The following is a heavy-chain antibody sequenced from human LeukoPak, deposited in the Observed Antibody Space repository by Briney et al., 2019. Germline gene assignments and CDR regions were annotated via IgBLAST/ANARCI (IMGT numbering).Heavy chain of an antibody. V-gene: IGHV4-4*07. CDR1: GGSISSYY. CDR2: IYTSGST. D-gene: IGHD3-10*01. Sequence: SETLSLTCTVSGGSISSYYWNWIRQPAGKGLDWIGRIYTSGSTNYNPSLKSRVTISVDTSKNQFSLKLSSVTAADTAVYYCARRVLWRGGARNNWFDPWGQGTLVTVSS. J-gene: IGHJ5*02. CDR3: ARRVLWRGGARNNWFDP.